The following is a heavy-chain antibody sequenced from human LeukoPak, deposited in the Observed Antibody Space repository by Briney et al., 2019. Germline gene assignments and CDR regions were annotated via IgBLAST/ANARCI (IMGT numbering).Heavy chain of an antibody. J-gene: IGHJ4*02. V-gene: IGHV1-2*02. D-gene: IGHD4-23*01. CDR3: ARGVYGGNSDY. CDR1: GYTFTGYS. CDR2: INPYSGGT. Sequence: VSDKVSCKASGYTFTGYSMHWVRQAPGQGLEWMGWINPYSGGTNYAQKFQGRVTMTRDTSTSTAYMELSSLRFDDTAVYYCARGVYGGNSDYWGQGTLVTVSS.